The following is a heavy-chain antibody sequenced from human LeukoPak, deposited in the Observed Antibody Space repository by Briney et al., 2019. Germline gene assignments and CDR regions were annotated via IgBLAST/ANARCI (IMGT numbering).Heavy chain of an antibody. J-gene: IGHJ4*02. Sequence: GGSLRLSCAASGFTFSTYAMTWVRQAPGKGLEWVSVIYSGGSTYYADSVKGRFTISRDNSKNTLYLQMNSLRAEDTAVYYCARARGSYYDYWGQGTLVTVSS. CDR1: GFTFSTYA. D-gene: IGHD1-26*01. CDR3: ARARGSYYDY. V-gene: IGHV3-53*01. CDR2: IYSGGST.